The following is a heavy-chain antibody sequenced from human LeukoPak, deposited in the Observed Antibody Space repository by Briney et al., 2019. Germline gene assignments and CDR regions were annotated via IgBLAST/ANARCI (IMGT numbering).Heavy chain of an antibody. V-gene: IGHV3-30*18. Sequence: PGRSLRLSCAASGFTFSSYGMHWVRQAPGKGLEWVAVISYDGSNKYYADSVKGRFTISRDNSKNTLYLQMNSLRTEDTAVYYCAKDQFEVTAVLDYWGQGTLVTVSS. J-gene: IGHJ4*02. CDR2: ISYDGSNK. D-gene: IGHD2-21*02. CDR1: GFTFSSYG. CDR3: AKDQFEVTAVLDY.